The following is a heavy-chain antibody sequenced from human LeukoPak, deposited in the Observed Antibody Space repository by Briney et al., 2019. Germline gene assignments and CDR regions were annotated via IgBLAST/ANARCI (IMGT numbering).Heavy chain of an antibody. CDR3: ARDRGLFGILDY. V-gene: IGHV3-30-3*01. D-gene: IGHD3-16*01. J-gene: IGHJ4*02. CDR1: GFTFSSYA. CDR2: ISYDGSNK. Sequence: GGSLRLSCAASGFTFSSYAMHWVRQAPGKGLEWVAAISYDGSNKYYADSVKGRFTISRDNSKNTLYLQMNSLRAEDTAVYYCARDRGLFGILDYWGQGTLVTVSS.